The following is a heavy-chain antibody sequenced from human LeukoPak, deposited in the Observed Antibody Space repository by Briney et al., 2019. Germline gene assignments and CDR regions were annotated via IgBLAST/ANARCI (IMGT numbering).Heavy chain of an antibody. V-gene: IGHV1-2*02. Sequence: ASVKVSCEASGYTFTGYYMHWVRQAPGQGLEWMGWINPNSGGTNYAQKFQGRVTMTRDTSISTAYMELSRLRSDDTAVYYCAREGSTMVRGVIITYDAFDIWGQGTMVTVSS. CDR2: INPNSGGT. CDR1: GYTFTGYY. D-gene: IGHD3-10*01. J-gene: IGHJ3*02. CDR3: AREGSTMVRGVIITYDAFDI.